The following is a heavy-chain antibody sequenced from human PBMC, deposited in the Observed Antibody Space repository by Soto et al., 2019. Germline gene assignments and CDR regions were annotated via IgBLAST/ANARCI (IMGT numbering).Heavy chain of an antibody. CDR3: ARHGQWLVTGYFYYGMDV. Sequence: SETLSLTCTVSGDSMTNRYYYWSWVRQNPGKGLEWIGHIFYSGKTHFNPSLKSRVIISVDTSKNQFSLNLISVTAADTAVYYFARHGQWLVTGYFYYGMDVWGQGTTVTVSS. CDR1: GDSMTNRYYY. CDR2: IFYSGKT. D-gene: IGHD6-19*01. V-gene: IGHV4-31*03. J-gene: IGHJ6*02.